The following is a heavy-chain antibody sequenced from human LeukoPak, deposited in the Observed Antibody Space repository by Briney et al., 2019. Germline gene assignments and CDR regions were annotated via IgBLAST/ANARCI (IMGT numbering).Heavy chain of an antibody. CDR2: INPSDGAT. Sequence: ASVKVSCKASGYTFTMYYIHWVRQPPGQGLEWMGMINPSDGATTYAQRFQGRVTMTRDMSTTTVYMDLRSLRSEDTPVYFCAGASSGGRRGGSGGLFASYYTYYYMDVWGRGTTVTVSS. V-gene: IGHV1-46*01. CDR3: AGASSGGRRGGSGGLFASYYTYYYMDV. J-gene: IGHJ6*03. CDR1: GYTFTMYY. D-gene: IGHD3-10*01.